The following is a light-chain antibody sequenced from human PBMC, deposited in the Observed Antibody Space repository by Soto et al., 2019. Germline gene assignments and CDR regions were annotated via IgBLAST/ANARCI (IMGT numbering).Light chain of an antibody. CDR3: QQSYSIPIT. J-gene: IGKJ5*01. CDR1: QGISNY. Sequence: DIQMKLSRSSLSASGGDRVTITCRASQGISNYLAWYQQKPGKVPKLLIYAASTLQSGVPSRFSGSGSGTDFTLTISSLQPEDFATYYCQQSYSIPITFGQGTRLEIK. V-gene: IGKV1-27*01. CDR2: AAS.